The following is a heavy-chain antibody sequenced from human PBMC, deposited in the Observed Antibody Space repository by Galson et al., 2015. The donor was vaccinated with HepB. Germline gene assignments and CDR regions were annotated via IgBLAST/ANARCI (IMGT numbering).Heavy chain of an antibody. D-gene: IGHD1-26*01. CDR3: VRERGGGSSYYFDY. Sequence: LRLSCAASGFTFSSYAIHWVRQAPGKGLESVAVISYDGINEYYADSVKGRFTISRDNPKNTLYVQMNSLRTEDTAVYYCVRERGGGSSYYFDYWGQGTLVTDSS. V-gene: IGHV3-30-3*01. CDR1: GFTFSSYA. J-gene: IGHJ4*02. CDR2: ISYDGINE.